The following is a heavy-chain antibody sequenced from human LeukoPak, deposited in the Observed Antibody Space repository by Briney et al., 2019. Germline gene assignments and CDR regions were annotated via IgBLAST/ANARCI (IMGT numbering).Heavy chain of an antibody. Sequence: GGSLRLSCAASGFTFSSYGMPWVRQAPGKGLEWVAVISYDGSNKYYADSVKGRFTISRDNSKNTLYLQMNSLRAEDTAVYYCAKEGSTVHFDYWGQGTLVTVSS. D-gene: IGHD4-17*01. CDR3: AKEGSTVHFDY. CDR1: GFTFSSYG. J-gene: IGHJ4*02. V-gene: IGHV3-30*18. CDR2: ISYDGSNK.